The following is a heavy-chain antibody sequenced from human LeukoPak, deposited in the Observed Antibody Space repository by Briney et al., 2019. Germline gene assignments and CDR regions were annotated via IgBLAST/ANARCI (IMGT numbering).Heavy chain of an antibody. J-gene: IGHJ3*02. CDR3: ARSLYYYGSGSYSAFDI. Sequence: ASVKVSCKASGYTFTSYAMNWVRQAPGQGLEWMGWINTNTGNPTYAQGFTGRFVFSLDTSVSTVYLQISSLKAEDTAVYYCARSLYYYGSGSYSAFDIWGQGTMVTVSS. V-gene: IGHV7-4-1*02. D-gene: IGHD3-10*01. CDR2: INTNTGNP. CDR1: GYTFTSYA.